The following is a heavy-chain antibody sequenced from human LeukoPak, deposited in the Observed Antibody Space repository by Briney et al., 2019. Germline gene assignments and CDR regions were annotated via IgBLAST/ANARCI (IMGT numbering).Heavy chain of an antibody. V-gene: IGHV3-7*01. CDR3: ARGETYYDILTGYSGPNFDY. CDR1: GFTFSSYW. CDR2: IKQDGSEK. J-gene: IGHJ4*02. D-gene: IGHD3-9*01. Sequence: SGGSLRLSCAASGFTFSSYWMSWVRQAPGKGLEWVANIKQDGSEKYYVDSVKGRFTISRDNAKNSLYLQMNSLRAEDTAVYYCARGETYYDILTGYSGPNFDYWGQGTLVTVSS.